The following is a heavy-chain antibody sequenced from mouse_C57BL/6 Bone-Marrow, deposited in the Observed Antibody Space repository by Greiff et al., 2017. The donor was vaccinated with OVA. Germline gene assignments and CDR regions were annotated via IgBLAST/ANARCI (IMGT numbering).Heavy chain of an antibody. CDR3: ASNYGSPYAMDY. CDR1: GYTFTSYW. J-gene: IGHJ4*01. CDR2: IYPGSGST. D-gene: IGHD1-1*01. Sequence: QVQLQQPGAELVKPGASVKMSCKASGYTFTSYWITWVKQRPGQGLEWIGDIYPGSGSTNYNEKFKSKATLTVETSSSTAYMQLSSLTSEDSAVYYCASNYGSPYAMDYWGQGTSVTVSS. V-gene: IGHV1-55*01.